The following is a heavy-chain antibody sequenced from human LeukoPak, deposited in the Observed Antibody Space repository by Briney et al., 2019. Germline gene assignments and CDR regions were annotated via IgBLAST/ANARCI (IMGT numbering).Heavy chain of an antibody. J-gene: IGHJ4*02. CDR3: ARGSAGGGSCYS. D-gene: IGHD2-15*01. V-gene: IGHV3-30-3*01. CDR2: ISYDGSNK. Sequence: GGSLRLSCAASGFTFSSYAMHWVRQAPGKGLEWVAVISYDGSNKYYADSVKGRFTISRDNSKNTLYLQMNSLRAEDTAVYYCARGSAGGGSCYSWGQGTLVTVSS. CDR1: GFTFSSYA.